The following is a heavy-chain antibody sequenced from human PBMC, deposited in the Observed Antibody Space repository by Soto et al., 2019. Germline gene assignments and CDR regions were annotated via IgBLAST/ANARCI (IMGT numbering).Heavy chain of an antibody. J-gene: IGHJ4*02. CDR2: ISGSGGST. V-gene: IGHV3-23*01. CDR3: AKSLRYCSGGSCFSFFDY. D-gene: IGHD2-15*01. CDR1: GFTFSSYA. Sequence: PGGSLRLSCAASGFTFSSYAMSWVRQAPGKGLEWVSAISGSGGSTYYADSVKGRFTISRDNSKNTLYLQMNSLRAEDTAVYYCAKSLRYCSGGSCFSFFDYWGQGTLVTVSS.